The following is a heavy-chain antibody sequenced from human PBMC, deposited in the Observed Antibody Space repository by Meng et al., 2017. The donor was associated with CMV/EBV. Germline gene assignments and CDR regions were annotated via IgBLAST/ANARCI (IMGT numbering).Heavy chain of an antibody. D-gene: IGHD3-16*01. CDR1: GYSFTSYW. CDR3: ARPTVVGGRPRTFDY. CDR2: MYPRDSDI. V-gene: IGHV5-51*01. Sequence: GESLKISCKGSGYSFTSYWIGWVRQTPEKGLEWMGIMYPRDSDIRYSPSFQGQVTISADKSISTAYLQWSTLKASDTAIYYYARPTVVGGRPRTFDYWGQGTLVTVSS. J-gene: IGHJ4*02.